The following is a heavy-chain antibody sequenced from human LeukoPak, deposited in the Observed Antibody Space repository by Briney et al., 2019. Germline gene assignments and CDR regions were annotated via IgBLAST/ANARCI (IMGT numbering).Heavy chain of an antibody. V-gene: IGHV3-9*01. D-gene: IGHD3-10*01. Sequence: GGSLRLSCAASGFTFDDYAMHWVRQAPGKGLEWVSGISWNSGSIGYADPVKGRFTISRDNAKNSLYLQMNSLRAEDTALYYCAKVGDFQHWGQGTLVTVSS. CDR1: GFTFDDYA. J-gene: IGHJ1*01. CDR2: ISWNSGSI. CDR3: AKVGDFQH.